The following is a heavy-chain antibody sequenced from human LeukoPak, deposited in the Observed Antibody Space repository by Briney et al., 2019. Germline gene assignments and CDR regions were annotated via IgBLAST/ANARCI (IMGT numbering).Heavy chain of an antibody. CDR2: INPNSGDT. CDR1: GYTFTGYY. D-gene: IGHD1-20*01. J-gene: IGHJ3*02. CDR3: ARGSSVTGTVKSAFDI. V-gene: IGHV1-2*02. Sequence: ASVKVPCKASGYTFTGYYMQWVRQAPGQGLERMGWINPNSGDTKYAQRFQDRVTMTRDTSISTAYMEVSRLTSDDTAVYYCARGSSVTGTVKSAFDIWGQGTLVTVSS.